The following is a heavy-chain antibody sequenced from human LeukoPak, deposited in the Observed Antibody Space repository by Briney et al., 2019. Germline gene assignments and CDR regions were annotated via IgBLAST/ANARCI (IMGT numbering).Heavy chain of an antibody. CDR2: ISSSGSTI. D-gene: IGHD2-8*01. CDR1: GFTFSDYY. J-gene: IGHJ6*02. Sequence: PGGSLRLSCAASGFTFSDYYMSWIRQAPGKGLEWVSYISSSGSTIYYADSVKGRFTISRDNAKNSLYLQMNSLRAEDTAVYHCARDGFSILYPDPMDVWGQGTTVTVSS. V-gene: IGHV3-11*01. CDR3: ARDGFSILYPDPMDV.